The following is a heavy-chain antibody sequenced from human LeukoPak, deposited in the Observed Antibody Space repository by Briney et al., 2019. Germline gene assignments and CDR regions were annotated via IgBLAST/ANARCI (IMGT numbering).Heavy chain of an antibody. CDR1: GGSFSDYY. CDR3: ASGVIPFDY. CDR2: INHSVST. V-gene: IGHV4-34*01. Sequence: SETLSLTCTDNGGSFSDYYWTWIRQPPGKGLEWIGEINHSVSTNYNPSLKSRVTISVDMSKNQFSLKLSSVTAADTAVYYCASGVIPFDYWGQGTLVTVSS. J-gene: IGHJ4*02. D-gene: IGHD3-16*02.